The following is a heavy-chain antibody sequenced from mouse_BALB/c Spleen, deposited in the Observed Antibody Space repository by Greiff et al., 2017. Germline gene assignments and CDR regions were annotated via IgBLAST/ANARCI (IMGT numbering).Heavy chain of an antibody. Sequence: DVMLVESGGGLVQPGGSRKLSCAASGFTFSSFGMHWVRQAPEKGLEWVAYISSGSSTIYYADTVKGRFTISRDNPKNTLFLQMTSLRSEDTAMYYCARSYYGSSYDYYAMDYWGQGTSVTVSS. V-gene: IGHV5-17*02. J-gene: IGHJ4*01. CDR1: GFTFSSFG. CDR3: ARSYYGSSYDYYAMDY. D-gene: IGHD1-1*01. CDR2: ISSGSSTI.